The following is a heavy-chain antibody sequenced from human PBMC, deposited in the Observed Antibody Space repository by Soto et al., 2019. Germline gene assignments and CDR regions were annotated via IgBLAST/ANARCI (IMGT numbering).Heavy chain of an antibody. CDR2: IYPGDSDA. J-gene: IGHJ5*02. Sequence: GESLKISCQGSGYTFTTFWIGWLRQIPWEGLEWMGIIYPGDSDARYSPSFQGQVTISVDKSISTAYLQWSSLKASDSAMYYCARGYYTAYICDPWFDTWGQVTLVTVSS. CDR3: ARGYYTAYICDPWFDT. CDR1: GYTFTTFW. V-gene: IGHV5-51*01. D-gene: IGHD2-8*02.